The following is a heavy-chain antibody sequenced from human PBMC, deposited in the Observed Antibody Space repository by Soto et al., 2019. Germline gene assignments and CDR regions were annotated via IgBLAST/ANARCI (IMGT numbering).Heavy chain of an antibody. CDR1: GFTFSGYW. CDR2: IKQDGREQ. Sequence: EVQLVESGGGLVQPGGSLRLSCAASGFTFSGYWMSWVRQAPGKGLEWVANIKQDGREQFYVDSAKGRFTISRDNAKNSLYLQMISLRAEDTAVYYCAREAVWGQGTTVSGSS. J-gene: IGHJ6*02. V-gene: IGHV3-7*05. CDR3: AREAV.